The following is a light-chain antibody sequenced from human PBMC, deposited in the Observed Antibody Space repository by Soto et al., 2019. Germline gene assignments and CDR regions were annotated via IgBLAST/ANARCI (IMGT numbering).Light chain of an antibody. J-gene: IGKJ2*01. CDR3: QQSHAFPYT. CDR2: DAS. Sequence: DIQLTQSPSTLSASVGDTVTITCRASQTLDTWLACYQQKPGKAPKLLIYDASRLESGVPSRFSGSSSGTEFTLTISSLHPDDFATYYCQQSHAFPYTFGQGTKLDIK. V-gene: IGKV1-5*01. CDR1: QTLDTW.